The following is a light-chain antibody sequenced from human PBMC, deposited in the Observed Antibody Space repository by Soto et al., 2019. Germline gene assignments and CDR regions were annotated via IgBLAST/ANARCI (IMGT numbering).Light chain of an antibody. V-gene: IGLV1-47*01. CDR2: RDD. CDR3: AVWDDRLSGL. Sequence: QSVLTQPPSASGPPGQRVIITCSGGSSNVERNYVYWYQHLPGTAPKLLIYRDDQRPSGVPDRFSGSKSGTSASLAISGLRSEDEAAYYCAVWDDRLSGLFGGGTKVTVL. J-gene: IGLJ3*02. CDR1: SSNVERNY.